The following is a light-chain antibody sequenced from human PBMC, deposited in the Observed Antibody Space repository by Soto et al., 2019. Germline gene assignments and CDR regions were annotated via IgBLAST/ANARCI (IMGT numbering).Light chain of an antibody. V-gene: IGKV3-15*01. CDR2: GAS. CDR1: QSISGT. CDR3: QQYNNWPWT. J-gene: IGKJ1*01. Sequence: EIVMTQSPDTLSVSPGGRATLSCRASQSISGTLAWYQQKPGQAPRLLIHGASTRAPGFPARFSGSGSGTDFTLTISSLQSEDFAVYYCQQYNNWPWTFGQGTKVEIK.